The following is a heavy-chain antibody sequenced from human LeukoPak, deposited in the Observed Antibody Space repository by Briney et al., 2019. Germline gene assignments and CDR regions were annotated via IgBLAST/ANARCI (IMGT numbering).Heavy chain of an antibody. CDR2: IYSGGST. J-gene: IGHJ6*02. CDR3: ASGVLRFLEWLDYYGMDV. D-gene: IGHD3-3*01. V-gene: IGHV3-66*01. CDR1: GFTVSSNY. Sequence: GGSLRLSCAASGFTVSSNYMSWVRQAPGKGLEWVSVIYSGGSTYYADSVKGRFTISRDNPKNTLYLQMNSLRAEDTAVYYCASGVLRFLEWLDYYGMDVWDQGTTVTVSS.